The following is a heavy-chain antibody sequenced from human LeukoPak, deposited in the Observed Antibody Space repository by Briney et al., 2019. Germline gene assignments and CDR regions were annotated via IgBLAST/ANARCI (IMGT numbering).Heavy chain of an antibody. CDR2: IRYDGSNK. CDR1: GFTFSSYG. D-gene: IGHD3-3*01. Sequence: GGSLRLSCAASGFTFSSYGMHWVRQAPGKGLEWVAFIRYDGSNKYYADSVKGRFTISRDNSKNTLYLQMNSLRAEDTAVYYCARAPPYDFWSGYYDYWGQGTLVTVSS. CDR3: ARAPPYDFWSGYYDY. V-gene: IGHV3-30*02. J-gene: IGHJ4*02.